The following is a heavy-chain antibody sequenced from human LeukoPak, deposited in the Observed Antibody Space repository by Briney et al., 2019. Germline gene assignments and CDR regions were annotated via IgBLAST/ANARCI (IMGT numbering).Heavy chain of an antibody. V-gene: IGHV3-23*01. J-gene: IGHJ5*02. CDR3: TKAAYGDYVNWFDP. D-gene: IGHD4-17*01. CDR2: ISAVSGST. Sequence: GGSLRLSCAASGFTFSRYAMSWVRQAPGKGLEWVSSISAVSGSTWYQASVKGRFTISRDNSKNTLYVQMDSLRAEDTAIYYCTKAAYGDYVNWFDPWGQGILVTVSS. CDR1: GFTFSRYA.